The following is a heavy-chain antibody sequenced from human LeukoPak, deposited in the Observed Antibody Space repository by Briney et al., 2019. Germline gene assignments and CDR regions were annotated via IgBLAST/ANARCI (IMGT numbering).Heavy chain of an antibody. D-gene: IGHD6-13*01. V-gene: IGHV4-34*01. Sequence: PSETLSLTCAVYGGSFSGYYWSWIRQPPGKGLEWIGEINHSGSTNYNPSLKSRVTISVDTSKNQFSLKLSSVTAADTAVYYCARGDRYGYSSSWYKGSFGYWGQGTLVTVSS. CDR3: ARGDRYGYSSSWYKGSFGY. CDR2: INHSGST. J-gene: IGHJ4*02. CDR1: GGSFSGYY.